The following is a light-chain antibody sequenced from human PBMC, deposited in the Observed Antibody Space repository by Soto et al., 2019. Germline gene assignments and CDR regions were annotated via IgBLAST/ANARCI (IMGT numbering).Light chain of an antibody. V-gene: IGKV3-20*01. CDR1: QSVTNSY. Sequence: EIVLTQSPGALSLSPGERATRSCRASQSVTNSYLAWYQQKSGQALRLLIYAISSRATGIPDRFSGSGSGTDFTLTISRLEPEDFAVYYCQQYGISRTFGQGTKVDIK. CDR2: AIS. CDR3: QQYGISRT. J-gene: IGKJ1*01.